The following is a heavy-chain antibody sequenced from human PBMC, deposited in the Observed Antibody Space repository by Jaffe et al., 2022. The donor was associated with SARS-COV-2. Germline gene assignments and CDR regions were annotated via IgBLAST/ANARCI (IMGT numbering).Heavy chain of an antibody. V-gene: IGHV3-64*01. Sequence: EVQLVESGGGLVQPGGSLRLSCAASGFTFSSYAMHWVRQAPGKGLEYVSAISSNGGSTYYANSVKGRFTISRDNSKNTLYLQMGSLRAEDMAVYYCARDREAARHYYYYGMDVWGQGTTVTVSS. CDR3: ARDREAARHYYYYGMDV. CDR2: ISSNGGST. J-gene: IGHJ6*02. CDR1: GFTFSSYA. D-gene: IGHD6-6*01.